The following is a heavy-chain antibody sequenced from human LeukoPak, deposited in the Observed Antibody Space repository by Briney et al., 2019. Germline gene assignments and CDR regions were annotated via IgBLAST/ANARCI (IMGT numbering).Heavy chain of an antibody. Sequence: GGSLRLSCAASGFTFSSYGMHWVRQAPGKGLEWVAYIRYDGGNQYYADSVKGRFTISRDNSKNTLYLQLNSLRAEDTAVYYCAKKGGLHDYFDYWGQGTLVTVSS. D-gene: IGHD5-12*01. CDR2: IRYDGGNQ. CDR3: AKKGGLHDYFDY. V-gene: IGHV3-30*02. CDR1: GFTFSSYG. J-gene: IGHJ4*02.